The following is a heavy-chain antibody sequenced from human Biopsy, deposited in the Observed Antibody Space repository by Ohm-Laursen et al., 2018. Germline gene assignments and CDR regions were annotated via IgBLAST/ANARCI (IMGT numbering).Heavy chain of an antibody. CDR2: VNPNSGAT. CDR3: ARDRMTDVFGGPTRTDVFDS. CDR1: GSTFNDYF. D-gene: IGHD3-10*01. J-gene: IGHJ4*02. V-gene: IGHV1-2*02. Sequence: SVKVSCKASGSTFNDYFIHWVRQSPGQGLEWMGWVNPNSGATNSAENFRDRVTLTRGTSISAVYIELRRLKSDDAAVYYCARDRMTDVFGGPTRTDVFDSWGQGTPVTVSS.